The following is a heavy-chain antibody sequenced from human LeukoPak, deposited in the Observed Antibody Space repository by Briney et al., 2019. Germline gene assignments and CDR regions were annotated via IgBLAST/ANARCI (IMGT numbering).Heavy chain of an antibody. Sequence: SETLSLTCTVSGGSISSSSYFWGWIRQPPGKGLEWIGSIYYSGSTYYNPSLKSRVTTSVDSSKNQFSLKLRSVTAADTAVYYCARIRTVGAPRFLNAFDIWGQGTMVTVSS. D-gene: IGHD1-26*01. CDR2: IYYSGST. CDR1: GGSISSSSYF. CDR3: ARIRTVGAPRFLNAFDI. J-gene: IGHJ3*02. V-gene: IGHV4-39*01.